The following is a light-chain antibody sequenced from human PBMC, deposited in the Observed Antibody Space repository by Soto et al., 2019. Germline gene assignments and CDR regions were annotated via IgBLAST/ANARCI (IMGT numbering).Light chain of an antibody. CDR3: HQYGLLPRHP. J-gene: IGKJ2*01. Sequence: VLTQSPGTLSLSPGERAILSCRASQSVNSNYLACYQQKPGQAPRLLIYGASSRATGVPNRFSGSGSGTDFTLTISSLEPEDFAVYYCHQYGLLPRHPFGQGTKLEIK. V-gene: IGKV3-20*01. CDR1: QSVNSNY. CDR2: GAS.